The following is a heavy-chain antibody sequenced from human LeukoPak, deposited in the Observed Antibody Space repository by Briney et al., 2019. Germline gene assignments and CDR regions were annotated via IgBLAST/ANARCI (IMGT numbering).Heavy chain of an antibody. J-gene: IGHJ4*02. CDR3: AKGVWGSYRYPLDY. V-gene: IGHV3-23*01. Sequence: GGSLRLSCAASGFTFSSYAMSWVRQAPGKGLEWVSAISGSGGSTYYADSVKGRFTISRDNSKNTLYLQMNSLRAEDTAVYYCAKGVWGSYRYPLDYWCQGTLVTVSS. D-gene: IGHD3-16*02. CDR2: ISGSGGST. CDR1: GFTFSSYA.